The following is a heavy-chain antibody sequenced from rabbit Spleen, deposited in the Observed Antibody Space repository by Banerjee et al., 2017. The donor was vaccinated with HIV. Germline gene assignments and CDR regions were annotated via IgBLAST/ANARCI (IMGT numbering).Heavy chain of an antibody. CDR2: IGTGFGDT. V-gene: IGHV1S40*01. CDR3: ARETWGATGNYGL. D-gene: IGHD7-1*01. CDR1: GFSFSSGYD. J-gene: IGHJ4*01. Sequence: QSLEESGGGLVKPGASLTLTCTASGFSFSSGYDMCWVRQAPGKGLEWIACIGTGFGDTYYANWAKGRFTISKTSSTTVTLQVTSLTAADTATYFCARETWGATGNYGLWGPGTLVTVS.